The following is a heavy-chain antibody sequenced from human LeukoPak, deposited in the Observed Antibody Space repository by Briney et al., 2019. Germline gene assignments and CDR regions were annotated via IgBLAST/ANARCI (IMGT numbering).Heavy chain of an antibody. J-gene: IGHJ4*02. D-gene: IGHD3-16*01. Sequence: PSETLSLTCTVSGGSISSYYWSWIRQPAGKGLEWIGRIYTSGSTNYNPSLKSRVTMSVDTSKNQFSLKLSSVTAADTAVYYCARDSVSVWGSNFDYWGQGTLVTVSS. CDR1: GGSISSYY. CDR2: IYTSGST. CDR3: ARDSVSVWGSNFDY. V-gene: IGHV4-4*07.